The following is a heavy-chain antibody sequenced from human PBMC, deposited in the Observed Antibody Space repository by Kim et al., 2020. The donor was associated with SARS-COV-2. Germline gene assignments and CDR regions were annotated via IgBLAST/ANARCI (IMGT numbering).Heavy chain of an antibody. CDR1: GGSFSGYY. Sequence: SETLSLTCAVYGGSFSGYYWSWIRQPPGKGLEWIGEINHSGSTNYNPSLKSRVTISVDTSKNQFSLKLSSVTAADTAVYYCARPGIRWLLKHRGGYFDYWGQGTLVTVSS. D-gene: IGHD5-12*01. J-gene: IGHJ4*02. V-gene: IGHV4-34*01. CDR2: INHSGST. CDR3: ARPGIRWLLKHRGGYFDY.